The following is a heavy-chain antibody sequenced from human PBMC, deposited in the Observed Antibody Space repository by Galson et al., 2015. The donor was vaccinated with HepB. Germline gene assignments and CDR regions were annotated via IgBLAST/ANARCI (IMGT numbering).Heavy chain of an antibody. J-gene: IGHJ4*02. CDR2: VSGSGDSA. CDR1: GFTFRSYA. V-gene: IGHV3-23*01. D-gene: IGHD6-19*01. CDR3: AKSWQWLGLMDC. Sequence: SLRLSCAASGFTFRSYAMSWVRQAPGKGLEWVSTVSGSGDSAYYADSVKGRFTISRDNSKNMLYLQMNSLRAEDTAVYYCAKSWQWLGLMDCWGQGTLVTVSS.